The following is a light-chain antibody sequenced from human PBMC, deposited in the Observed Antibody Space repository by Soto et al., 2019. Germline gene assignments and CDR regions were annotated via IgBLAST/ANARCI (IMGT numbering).Light chain of an antibody. CDR3: QQRSNWPT. CDR1: QSVSTF. V-gene: IGKV3-11*01. CDR2: DAF. Sequence: EIVLTQSPATRSWSPGERSTLSCRASQSVSTFIAWYQQNPGQAPRLPIYDAFHRATGIPARFRGSGSGTDFTLTIRRLEPEDFAVYYCQQRSNWPTFGGGTKVDIK. J-gene: IGKJ4*01.